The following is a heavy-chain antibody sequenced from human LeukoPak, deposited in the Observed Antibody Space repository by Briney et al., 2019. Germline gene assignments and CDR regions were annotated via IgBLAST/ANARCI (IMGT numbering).Heavy chain of an antibody. CDR3: VTGPSPGYSY. V-gene: IGHV3-74*01. D-gene: IGHD3-9*01. J-gene: IGHJ4*02. CDR1: GFTFSSHW. CDR2: IISDETST. Sequence: PGGSLRLSCVASGFTFSSHWMHWVRQAPGKGLVWVSRIISDETSTTYADSVKGRFTISRDNAKNTLYLQMNSLRAEDTAVYYCVTGPSPGYSYWGQGTLVTVSS.